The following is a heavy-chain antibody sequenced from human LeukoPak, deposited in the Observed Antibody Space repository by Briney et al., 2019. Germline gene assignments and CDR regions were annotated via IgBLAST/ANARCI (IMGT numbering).Heavy chain of an antibody. V-gene: IGHV5-51*01. CDR3: ARSRNILTGYEAFDY. CDR1: GYSFSNYW. D-gene: IGHD3-9*01. J-gene: IGHJ4*02. CDR2: IYPGDSDT. Sequence: GESLKISCKGSGYSFSNYWIGWVRQMPGKGLEWMGIIYPGDSDTRYSPSFQGQVTISADKSISTAYLQWSSLKASDTAMYYCARSRNILTGYEAFDYWGQGTLVTVSS.